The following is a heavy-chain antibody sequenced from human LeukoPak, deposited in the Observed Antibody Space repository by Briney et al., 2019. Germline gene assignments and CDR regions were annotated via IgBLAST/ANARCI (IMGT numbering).Heavy chain of an antibody. CDR3: ARVKGRTYGMDV. Sequence: GASVTVSCKPSGYTFTGYYMHWVRQAPGQGLEWMGWINPNSGGTNYAQKFQGWVTMTRDTTISTAYMEMSRLRSDATAVYYCARVKGRTYGMDVWGKGTTVTVSS. V-gene: IGHV1-2*04. D-gene: IGHD3-10*01. CDR2: INPNSGGT. J-gene: IGHJ6*04. CDR1: GYTFTGYY.